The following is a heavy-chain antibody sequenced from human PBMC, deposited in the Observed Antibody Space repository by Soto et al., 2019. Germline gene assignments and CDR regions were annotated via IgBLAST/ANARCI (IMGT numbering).Heavy chain of an antibody. Sequence: QVQLVQSGAEVKKPGSSLKVSCKDSGGTFSSYAISWVRQAPGQGLEWMGGIIPISDTTNYAQKFQGRVTITADESTSTAYMEQSSLRSEDTAVYYCARSHGSSTSLEIYFYYYYGMDVWGQGTTVTVSS. D-gene: IGHD2-2*01. J-gene: IGHJ6*02. CDR2: IIPISDTT. V-gene: IGHV1-69*01. CDR1: GGTFSSYA. CDR3: ARSHGSSTSLEIYFYYYYGMDV.